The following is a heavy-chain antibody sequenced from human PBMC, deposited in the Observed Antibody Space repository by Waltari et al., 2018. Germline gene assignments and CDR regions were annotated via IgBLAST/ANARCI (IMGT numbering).Heavy chain of an antibody. CDR2: INQDGGET. Sequence: DVQLVESGGGLVQPGVSLRLSCAASGFPFSSNWIAWVRQAPGRGLEWVANINQDGGETYYVDSVRGRFTISRDNARNSLYLQMDSLRDEDPALYYCARDRGWNTLDYWGQGTLVTVSS. D-gene: IGHD6-19*01. CDR3: ARDRGWNTLDY. J-gene: IGHJ4*02. V-gene: IGHV3-7*04. CDR1: GFPFSSNW.